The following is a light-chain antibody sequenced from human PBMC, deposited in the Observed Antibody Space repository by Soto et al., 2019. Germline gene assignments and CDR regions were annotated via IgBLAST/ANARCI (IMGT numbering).Light chain of an antibody. CDR2: RND. CDR3: AAWDDSLRGVV. CDR1: FSNLGSNF. Sequence: QSVLTQPPSASGTPGQRVTISCSGTFSNLGSNFVFWYQQLPGAAPKLLISRNDQRPSGVPDRFSGSKSGTSASLAISGLRSEDEADSHCAAWDDSLRGVVFGGGTKLTVL. V-gene: IGLV1-47*01. J-gene: IGLJ2*01.